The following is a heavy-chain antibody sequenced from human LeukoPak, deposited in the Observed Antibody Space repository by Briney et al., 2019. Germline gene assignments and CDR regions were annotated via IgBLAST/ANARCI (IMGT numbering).Heavy chain of an antibody. J-gene: IGHJ6*02. CDR2: IYYSGST. CDR1: GGSISSYY. CDR3: ARDRWLVPDYYYYGMDV. D-gene: IGHD6-19*01. Sequence: SETLSLTCTVSGGSISSYYWSWIRQPPGKGLEWIGYIYYSGSTNYNPSLKSRVTISVDTSKNQFSLKLSSVTAADTAVYYCARDRWLVPDYYYYGMDVWGRGTTVTVSS. V-gene: IGHV4-59*01.